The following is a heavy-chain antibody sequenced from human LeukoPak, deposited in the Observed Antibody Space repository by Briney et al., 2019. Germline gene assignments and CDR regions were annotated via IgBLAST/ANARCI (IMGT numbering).Heavy chain of an antibody. CDR3: ARPANMHLDWFMDY. Sequence: ASVKVSSTASGYTFSSYGISWVRQAPGQGLEWMGWISAYNGDTKYAQSVQDRITMTTDTTTTTAYMELRSLSSDDTAVYYCARPANMHLDWFMDYWGQGTLVTVSS. CDR2: ISAYNGDT. J-gene: IGHJ4*02. CDR1: GYTFSSYG. V-gene: IGHV1-18*01. D-gene: IGHD3-9*01.